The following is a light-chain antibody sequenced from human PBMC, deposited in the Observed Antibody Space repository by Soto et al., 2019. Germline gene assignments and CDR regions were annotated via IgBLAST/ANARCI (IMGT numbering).Light chain of an antibody. V-gene: IGKV1-12*01. CDR3: QQTSACPRT. CDR1: RDISNS. CDR2: GAS. J-gene: IGKJ1*01. Sequence: DIRMTQSTSSVSGSVGDRLTITCRASRDISNSLAWYQQTPGKAPKLLLRGASSLHRGVPSRFSGGGAGTEFTLTISSLQPEDFATYYCQQTSACPRTFGQGTKVDIK.